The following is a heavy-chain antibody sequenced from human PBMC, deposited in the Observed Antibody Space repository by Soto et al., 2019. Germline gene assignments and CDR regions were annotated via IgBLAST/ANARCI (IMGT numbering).Heavy chain of an antibody. CDR2: IYYSGST. CDR1: GGSFSGYY. D-gene: IGHD3-3*01. J-gene: IGHJ4*02. CDR3: ARVTLLRFLEWSFDY. V-gene: IGHV4-59*01. Sequence: SETLSLTCAVYGGSFSGYYWSWIRQPPGKGLEWIGYIYYSGSTNYNPSLKSRVTISVDTSKNQFSLKLSSVTAADTAVYYCARVTLLRFLEWSFDYWGQGTLVTVSS.